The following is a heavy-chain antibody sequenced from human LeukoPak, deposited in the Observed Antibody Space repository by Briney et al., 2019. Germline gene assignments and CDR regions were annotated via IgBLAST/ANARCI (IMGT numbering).Heavy chain of an antibody. CDR3: ARDFKEAAAGTGYFDY. J-gene: IGHJ4*02. D-gene: IGHD6-13*01. CDR1: GFTFSSYS. V-gene: IGHV3-21*01. CDR2: ISSSSSYI. Sequence: PGGSLRLSCAASGFTFSSYSMNWVRQAPGKGLEWVSSISSSSSYIYYADSVKGRFTISRDNAKNSLYLQMNSLRAEDTAVYYCARDFKEAAAGTGYFDYWGQGTLVTVSS.